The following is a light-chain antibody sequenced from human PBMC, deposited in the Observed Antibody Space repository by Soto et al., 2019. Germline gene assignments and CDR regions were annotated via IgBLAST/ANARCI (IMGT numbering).Light chain of an antibody. CDR1: SSDVGGYNY. V-gene: IGLV2-14*01. J-gene: IGLJ1*01. CDR2: DVS. CDR3: SSYTSSSAEV. Sequence: QSALTQPASVSGSPGQSITISCTGTSSDVGGYNYVSWYQQHPGKAPKLMIYDVSDRPSGVSNRFSGSKSGNTASLIISGLQAEDEADYYCSSYTSSSAEVFGTGTKVTVL.